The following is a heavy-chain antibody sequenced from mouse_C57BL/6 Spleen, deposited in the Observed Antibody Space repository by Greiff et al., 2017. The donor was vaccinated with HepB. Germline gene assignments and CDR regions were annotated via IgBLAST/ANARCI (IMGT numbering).Heavy chain of an antibody. V-gene: IGHV1-69*01. D-gene: IGHD1-1*01. Sequence: VQLQQSGAELVMPGASVKLSCKASGYTFTSYWMHWVKQRPGQGLEWIGEIDPSDSYTNYNQKFKGKSTLTVDKSSSTAYMQLSSLTSEDSAVYYCARGGGSSPFDYWGQGTTLTVSS. CDR1: GYTFTSYW. CDR3: ARGGGSSPFDY. J-gene: IGHJ2*01. CDR2: IDPSDSYT.